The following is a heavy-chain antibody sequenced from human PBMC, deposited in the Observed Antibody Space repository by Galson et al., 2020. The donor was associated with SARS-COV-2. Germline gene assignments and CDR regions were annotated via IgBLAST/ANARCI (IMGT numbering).Heavy chain of an antibody. J-gene: IGHJ4*02. D-gene: IGHD4-17*01. CDR3: AKDRGNDYGDQLDF. Sequence: GGSLRLSCAASGFTFSSYAMAWVRKAPGKGLEWVSGIRGGGGSTYYADYVKGRFTIPRDISQNTVYLQMSSLRAEDPAVYYCAKDRGNDYGDQLDFWGQGTQVTVSS. V-gene: IGHV3-23*01. CDR2: IRGGGGST. CDR1: GFTFSSYA.